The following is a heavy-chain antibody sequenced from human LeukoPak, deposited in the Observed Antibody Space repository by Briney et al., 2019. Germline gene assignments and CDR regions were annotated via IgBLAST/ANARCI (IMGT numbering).Heavy chain of an antibody. Sequence: SQTLSLTCAVSGGSISSGGYSWSWIRQPPGKGLEWIGYIYHSGSTYYNPSLKSRVTISVDRSKNQFSLKLSSVTAADTAVYYCARAPDNWNDYFDYWGQGTLVTVSS. CDR3: ARAPDNWNDYFDY. CDR1: GGSISSGGYS. V-gene: IGHV4-30-2*01. CDR2: IYHSGST. D-gene: IGHD1-20*01. J-gene: IGHJ4*02.